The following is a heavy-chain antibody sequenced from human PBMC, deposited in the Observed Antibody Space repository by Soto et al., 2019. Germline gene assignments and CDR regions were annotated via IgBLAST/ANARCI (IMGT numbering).Heavy chain of an antibody. CDR3: ARWGTPGRGFDY. CDR1: GGSISSSSYY. J-gene: IGHJ4*02. Sequence: QLQLQESGPGLVKPSETLSLTCSVSGGSISSSSYYWGWIRLAPGKGLEWIGSIYYSGSTYYDSSLKSRVPISIDTSKTQCSRKLRSVTAADTAVYYCARWGTPGRGFDYWGQGTLVTVSS. V-gene: IGHV4-39*01. CDR2: IYYSGST. D-gene: IGHD1-7*01.